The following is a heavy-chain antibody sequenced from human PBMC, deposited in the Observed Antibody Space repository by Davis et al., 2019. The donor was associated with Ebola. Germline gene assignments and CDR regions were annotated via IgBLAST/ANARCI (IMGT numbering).Heavy chain of an antibody. CDR1: GYTFTSYD. CDR3: AGALAMVTIDY. J-gene: IGHJ4*02. V-gene: IGHV1-8*01. D-gene: IGHD5-18*01. Sequence: ASVKVSCKASGYTFTSYDINWVRQATGQGLEWMGWMNPNSGNTGYAQKFQGRVTITADKSTSTAYMELSSLRSEDTAVYYCAGALAMVTIDYWGQGTLVTVSS. CDR2: MNPNSGNT.